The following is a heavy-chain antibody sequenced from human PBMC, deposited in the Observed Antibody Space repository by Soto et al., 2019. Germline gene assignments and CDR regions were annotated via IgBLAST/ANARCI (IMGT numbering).Heavy chain of an antibody. CDR2: VYRSGIT. V-gene: IGHV4-61*01. CDR3: AREDMSGTYYFDY. Sequence: SETLSLTCRVSGAPVNSETHFWSWIRQAPGKGLEWIGYVYRSGITNSNPALKSRVFVSADMARNQFSLTLDSVTPADTAVYYCAREDMSGTYYFDYWGPGIQVTVSS. J-gene: IGHJ4*02. CDR1: GAPVNSETHF. D-gene: IGHD1-26*01.